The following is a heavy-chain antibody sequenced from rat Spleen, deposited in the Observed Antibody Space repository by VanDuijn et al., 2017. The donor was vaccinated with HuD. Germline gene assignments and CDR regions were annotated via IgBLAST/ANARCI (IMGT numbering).Heavy chain of an antibody. Sequence: EVQLVESGGGLVQPGRSLKLSCAASGFTFSDYYMAWVRQAPKKGLEWVASISYEGSSTYYGDSVKGRFTISRDNAKSTLYLQMNSLRSEDTATYYCARRGTYYGYKPYWYFDFWGPGTMVTVSS. CDR1: GFTFSDYY. CDR2: ISYEGSST. D-gene: IGHD1-9*01. V-gene: IGHV5-22*01. J-gene: IGHJ1*01. CDR3: ARRGTYYGYKPYWYFDF.